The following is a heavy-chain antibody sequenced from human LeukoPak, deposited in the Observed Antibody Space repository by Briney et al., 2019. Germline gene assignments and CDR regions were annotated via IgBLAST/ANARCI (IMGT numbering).Heavy chain of an antibody. V-gene: IGHV3-48*03. D-gene: IGHD3-22*01. CDR2: ISSSGTSI. CDR3: ASLYDSSGFLTRGFDY. Sequence: GGSLRLSCAASGFTFSSHEMNWVRQAPGKGLEWVSYISSSGTSIYYADTVKGRFTISRDNSKNTLYLQMNSLRAEDTAVYYCASLYDSSGFLTRGFDYWGQGTLVTVSS. CDR1: GFTFSSHE. J-gene: IGHJ4*02.